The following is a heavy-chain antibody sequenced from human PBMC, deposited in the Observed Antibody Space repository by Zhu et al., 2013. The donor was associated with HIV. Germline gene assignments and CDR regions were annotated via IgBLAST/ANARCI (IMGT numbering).Heavy chain of an antibody. CDR1: GYTFTGYY. D-gene: IGHD3-22*01. J-gene: IGHJ4*02. CDR3: ARGDYYDSSGYYDY. Sequence: QVQLVQSGAEVKKPGASVKVSCKASGYTFTGYYMHWVRQAPGQGLEWMGWINPNSGGTDYAQKFQSRVTMTRDTSISTAYIDLRSLRSDDTAVYYCARGDYYDSSGYYDYWGQGTLVTVSS. V-gene: IGHV1-2*02. CDR2: INPNSGGT.